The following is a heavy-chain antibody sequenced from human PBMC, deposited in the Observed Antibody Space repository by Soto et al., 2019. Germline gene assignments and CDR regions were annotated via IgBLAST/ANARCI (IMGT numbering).Heavy chain of an antibody. CDR2: IYYSGST. J-gene: IGHJ6*02. V-gene: IGHV4-31*02. D-gene: IGHD2-2*01. CDR3: ATYLVPAGPSVPYYYGMDV. CDR1: GGSISSGGYY. Sequence: SETLSLTCTVSGGSISSGGYYWSCIRQHPRKGLEWIGYIYYSGSTYYNPSLKSRVTISVDTSKNQFSLKLSSVTASDTAVYYCATYLVPAGPSVPYYYGMDVWGQGTTVTVSS.